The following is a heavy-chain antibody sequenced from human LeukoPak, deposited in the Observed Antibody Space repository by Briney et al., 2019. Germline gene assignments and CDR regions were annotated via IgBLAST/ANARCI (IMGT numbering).Heavy chain of an antibody. CDR2: ISWNSGSI. J-gene: IGHJ6*02. CDR3: AKDGVAADYGMDV. D-gene: IGHD6-13*01. CDR1: GFTFDDYA. V-gene: IGHV3-9*01. Sequence: QPGRSLRLSCAASGFTFDDYAMHWVRQAPGKGLEWVSGISWNSGSIGYADSVKGRFTISRDNAKNSLYLQMNSLRAEDTALYYCAKDGVAADYGMDVWGQGTMVTVSS.